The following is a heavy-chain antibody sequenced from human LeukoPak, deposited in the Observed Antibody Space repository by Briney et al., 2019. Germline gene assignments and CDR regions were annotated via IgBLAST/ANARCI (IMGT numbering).Heavy chain of an antibody. CDR1: GFTFSSYT. V-gene: IGHV4-59*01. D-gene: IGHD6-19*01. J-gene: IGHJ4*02. Sequence: PGRSLRLSCVASGFTFSSYTMNWVRQAPGKGLEWIGYIYYSGSTNYNPSLKSRVTISLDTSKNQFPLKLNSVTAAATAVYYCARVPPRSSGWYFFDYWGQGTLVTVSS. CDR3: ARVPPRSSGWYFFDY. CDR2: IYYSGST.